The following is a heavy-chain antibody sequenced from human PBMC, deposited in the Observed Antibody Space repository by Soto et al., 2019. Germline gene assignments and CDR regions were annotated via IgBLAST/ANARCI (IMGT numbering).Heavy chain of an antibody. D-gene: IGHD6-19*01. V-gene: IGHV3-7*01. CDR2: IMPDGNKK. J-gene: IGHJ4*02. CDR3: ARGGRWLDFHS. Sequence: EVQLVESGGGLVQPGESLRLSCAPSAFDFGGSWMSWVRQAPGKGLEWVANIMPDGNKKYYVDSVKGRFTISRDNTKNSLVLQMNSLRAEDSAVYYCARGGRWLDFHSWGPGTLVTVSS. CDR1: AFDFGGSW.